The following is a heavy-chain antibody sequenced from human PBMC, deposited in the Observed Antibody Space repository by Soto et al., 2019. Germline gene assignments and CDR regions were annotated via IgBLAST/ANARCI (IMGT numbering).Heavy chain of an antibody. V-gene: IGHV1-24*01. J-gene: IGHJ5*02. CDR1: GYTFTSYG. Sequence: GASVKVSCKASGYTFTSYGISWVRQAPGKGLEWMGGFDPEDGETIYAQKFQGRVTMTGDTSTDTAYMELSSLRSEDTAVYYCATLLLLGAHWFDPWGQGTLVTVSS. D-gene: IGHD3-10*01. CDR3: ATLLLLGAHWFDP. CDR2: FDPEDGET.